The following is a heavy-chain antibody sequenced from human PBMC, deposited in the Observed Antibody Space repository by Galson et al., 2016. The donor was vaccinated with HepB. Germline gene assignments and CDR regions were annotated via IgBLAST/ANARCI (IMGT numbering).Heavy chain of an antibody. V-gene: IGHV3-74*01. Sequence: SLRLSCAASGFNFRTYWMHWVRQTPGKGLEWVSHIHSDGSRTNYADSVKGRFTISRDNAKNTLYLQMNSLRAEDTAVYYCARDSAAAGTEWFDPWGQGTLVTVSS. D-gene: IGHD6-13*01. CDR2: IHSDGSRT. CDR3: ARDSAAAGTEWFDP. J-gene: IGHJ5*02. CDR1: GFNFRTYW.